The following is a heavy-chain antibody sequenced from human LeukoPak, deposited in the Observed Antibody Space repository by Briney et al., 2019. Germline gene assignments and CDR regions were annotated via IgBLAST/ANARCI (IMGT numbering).Heavy chain of an antibody. V-gene: IGHV3-7*01. CDR3: AKLLRDVTIYDF. Sequence: GGSLRLSCAASGFTFSRFTMNWVRQAPGKGLEWVASINQDESAKRYVDSVKGRFTISRDNTKNSLFLQMNSLRAEDAAFYYCAKLLRDVTIYDFWGHGTLVTVSS. CDR1: GFTFSRFT. J-gene: IGHJ4*01. D-gene: IGHD5-24*01. CDR2: INQDESAK.